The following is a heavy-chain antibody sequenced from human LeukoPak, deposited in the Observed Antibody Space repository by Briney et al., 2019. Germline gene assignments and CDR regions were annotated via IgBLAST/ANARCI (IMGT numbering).Heavy chain of an antibody. D-gene: IGHD3-9*01. CDR3: ARASVRCEILPGYFSYVMDF. V-gene: IGHV3-11*05. Sequence: GGSLRLSCATSGFTLSDYYMSWIRQAPGKGLEWVSYISSSSSYTNYADSVKGRFTISRDNAQKSQYLQMNSLRDADTPVYYFARASVRCEILPGYFSYVMDFWGKGTTATSPQ. CDR1: GFTLSDYY. CDR2: ISSSSSYT. J-gene: IGHJ6*04.